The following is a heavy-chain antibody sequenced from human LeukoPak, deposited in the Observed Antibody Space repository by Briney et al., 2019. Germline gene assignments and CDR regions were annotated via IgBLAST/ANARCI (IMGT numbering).Heavy chain of an antibody. CDR2: INHSGYT. J-gene: IGHJ4*02. CDR1: GVPFSNYN. Sequence: SETLSLTCAVSGVPFSNYNRSWVRQSPRQGLEWIGEINHSGYTNYNPSLKSRVTMSIDTSKNQFSLILTSVTAADAGVYYCTRAVAGHPDWGQGTLVTVSS. D-gene: IGHD6-19*01. CDR3: TRAVAGHPD. V-gene: IGHV4-34*01.